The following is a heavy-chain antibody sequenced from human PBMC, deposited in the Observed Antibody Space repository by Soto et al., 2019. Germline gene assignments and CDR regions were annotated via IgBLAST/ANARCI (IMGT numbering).Heavy chain of an antibody. D-gene: IGHD2-8*01. CDR1: GFTFSSYS. V-gene: IGHV3-48*02. Sequence: EVQLVESGGGLVQPGGSLRLSCAASGFTFSSYSMNWVRQAPGKGLEWVSYISSSSSTIYYADSVKGRFTISRDNAKNSLYLQMNSLTDEDTAVYYCARDHCTNGVCYAYYYGMDVWGQGTTVTVSS. J-gene: IGHJ6*02. CDR3: ARDHCTNGVCYAYYYGMDV. CDR2: ISSSSSTI.